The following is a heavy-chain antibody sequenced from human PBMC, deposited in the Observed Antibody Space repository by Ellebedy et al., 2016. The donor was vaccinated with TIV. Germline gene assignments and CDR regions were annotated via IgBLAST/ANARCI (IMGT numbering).Heavy chain of an antibody. J-gene: IGHJ1*01. D-gene: IGHD3-9*01. CDR3: AKPYDILISPFHH. CDR2: IWYDGSYK. V-gene: IGHV3-33*06. Sequence: GESLKISCAASGFTFSSYGMHWVRQAPGQGLEWVAVIWYDGSYKYYPDSVKGRFTISRDNSKNTLWLQMNSLRAEDTAVYYCAKPYDILISPFHHWGQGTLVTVSS. CDR1: GFTFSSYG.